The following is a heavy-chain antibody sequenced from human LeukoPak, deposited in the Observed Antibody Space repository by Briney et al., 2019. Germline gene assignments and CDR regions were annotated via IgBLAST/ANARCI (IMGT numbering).Heavy chain of an antibody. CDR2: ISSGGSGT. CDR1: GFTFSTYA. V-gene: IGHV3-23*01. D-gene: IGHD1-26*01. CDR3: AKKGLVGATDLRAFDY. J-gene: IGHJ4*02. Sequence: GGSLRLSCAASGFTFSTYAMSWVRRAPGKGLEWVSGISSGGSGTHYADSVKGRFTISRDNSKNTLYLQMNSLRVEDMVVYYCAKKGLVGATDLRAFDYWGQGTLVTVSS.